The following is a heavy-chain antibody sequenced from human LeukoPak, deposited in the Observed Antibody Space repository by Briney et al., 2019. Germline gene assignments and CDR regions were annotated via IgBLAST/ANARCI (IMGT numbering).Heavy chain of an antibody. V-gene: IGHV3-74*01. J-gene: IGHJ4*02. D-gene: IGHD1-14*01. CDR3: ARDAAGRDY. CDR2: IKGDGTTT. Sequence: PGGSLRLSCAASGFTFRNHWMHWVRQAPGRGLVWVSRIKGDGTTTVYADSVKGRFTISRDNAKNTVYLQVNSLKDEDTGVYYCARDAAGRDYWGQGTLVAVSS. CDR1: GFTFRNHW.